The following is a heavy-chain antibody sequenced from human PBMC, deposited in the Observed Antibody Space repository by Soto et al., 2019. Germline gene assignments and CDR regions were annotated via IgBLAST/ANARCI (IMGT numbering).Heavy chain of an antibody. CDR1: GFSISSRGEG. J-gene: IGHJ4*02. CDR2: IYWDDDK. D-gene: IGHD3-22*01. Sequence: QVTLKESGPTLVKPTQTLTLTCTFSGFSISSRGEGVGWIRQPPGKALEWLTLIYWDDDKRYSPSLKSRLTITKDTSKNQAVLTMTNMDPVDTATYYCVHLYYYDTSGYYRYFDCWGQGTLVTVSS. CDR3: VHLYYYDTSGYYRYFDC. V-gene: IGHV2-5*02.